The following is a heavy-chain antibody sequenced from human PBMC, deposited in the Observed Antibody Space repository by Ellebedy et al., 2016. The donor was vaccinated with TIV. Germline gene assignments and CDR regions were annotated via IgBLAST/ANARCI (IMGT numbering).Heavy chain of an antibody. D-gene: IGHD3-22*01. J-gene: IGHJ4*02. CDR3: AKGRGRSSDSSAHRYYFDY. CDR2: ISHTGSRT. V-gene: IGHV3-23*01. CDR1: GFTFSSYD. Sequence: GESLKISCAASGFTFSSYDMSWVRQAPGKGLEWVSNISHTGSRTYYADSVEGRFTISRDNSKKTLYLQMNNLRAEDTAIYYCAKGRGRSSDSSAHRYYFDYWGLGTLVTVSS.